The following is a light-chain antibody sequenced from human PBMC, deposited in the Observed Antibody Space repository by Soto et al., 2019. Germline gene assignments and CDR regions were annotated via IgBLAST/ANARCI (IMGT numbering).Light chain of an antibody. Sequence: DIVLTQSPATLSLSPGERATLSCRASQSVSSSYLAWYQQKPGQAPRLLIYSASTRATGIPARFSGSGSGTEFTLTINSLQSEDFAVYYCQQYNNWPRTFGQGTKVDIK. CDR1: QSVSSSY. V-gene: IGKV3-15*01. CDR2: SAS. J-gene: IGKJ1*01. CDR3: QQYNNWPRT.